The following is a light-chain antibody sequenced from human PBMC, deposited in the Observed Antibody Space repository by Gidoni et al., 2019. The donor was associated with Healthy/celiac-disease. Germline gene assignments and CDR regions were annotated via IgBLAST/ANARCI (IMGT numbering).Light chain of an antibody. V-gene: IGKV1-39*01. CDR1: QSISSY. J-gene: IGKJ1*01. CDR2: AAS. CDR3: QQSYRWT. Sequence: DIQMTQSPSSLSASVGDRLTITCRASQSISSYLNWYQQKPGKAPKLLIYAASSLQSGVPSRFSGSGSGTDFPLTISSLQPEDFSTYYCQQSYRWTFGQGTKVEIK.